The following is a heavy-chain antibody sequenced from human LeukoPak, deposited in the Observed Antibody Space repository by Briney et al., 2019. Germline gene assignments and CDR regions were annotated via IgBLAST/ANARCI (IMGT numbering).Heavy chain of an antibody. CDR2: INHSGST. V-gene: IGHV4-34*01. D-gene: IGHD5-18*01. CDR3: ARVDTAMVFFDY. CDR1: GGSFSGYY. Sequence: KTSETPSLTCAVYGGSFSGYYWSWIRQPPGKGLEWIGEINHSGSTNYNPSLKSRVTISVDTSKNQFSLKLSSVTAADTAVYYCARVDTAMVFFDYWGQGTLVTVSS. J-gene: IGHJ4*02.